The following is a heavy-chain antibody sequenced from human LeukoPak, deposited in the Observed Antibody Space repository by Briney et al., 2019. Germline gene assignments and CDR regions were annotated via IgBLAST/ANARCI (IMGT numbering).Heavy chain of an antibody. J-gene: IGHJ6*03. D-gene: IGHD4-23*01. Sequence: GGSLRHSCAASVFTFSSYGMRWVRQAPGKGLEWVAVIWYNGSNKYYADSEKGRFTISRDNSKNTLYLQMNSLRPEHTAVCYCVLPRLRWHGDYYYYRDVWRKGTALTVSS. CDR2: IWYNGSNK. CDR1: VFTFSSYG. V-gene: IGHV3-33*01. CDR3: VLPRLRWHGDYYYYRDV.